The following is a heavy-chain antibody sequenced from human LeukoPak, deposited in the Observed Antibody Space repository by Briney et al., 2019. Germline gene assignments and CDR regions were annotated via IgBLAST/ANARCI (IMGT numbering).Heavy chain of an antibody. CDR2: IYYSGST. CDR3: ARRRYDFWSGYYTFDY. J-gene: IGHJ4*02. V-gene: IGHV4-39*01. Sequence: SETLSLTCTVSGGSISSSSYYWGWIRQPPGKVLEWIGSIYYSGSTYYNPSLKSRVTISVDTSKNQFSLKLSSVAAADTAVYYCARRRYDFWSGYYTFDYWGQGTLVTVSS. D-gene: IGHD3-3*01. CDR1: GGSISSSSYY.